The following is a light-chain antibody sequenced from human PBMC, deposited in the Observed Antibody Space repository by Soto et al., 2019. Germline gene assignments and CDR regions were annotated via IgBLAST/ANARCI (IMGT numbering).Light chain of an antibody. J-gene: IGKJ1*01. CDR1: QGISNY. CDR3: PQHNSYRWT. V-gene: IGKV1-17*03. Sequence: DIQMTQSPSAMSASVGDRVTITCRASQGISNYLAWFQQKPGKVPKRLIYDASSLQSGVPSRFSGSGSGTECTRTISSLQPEDFATYYCPQHNSYRWTFDQGTKVEIK. CDR2: DAS.